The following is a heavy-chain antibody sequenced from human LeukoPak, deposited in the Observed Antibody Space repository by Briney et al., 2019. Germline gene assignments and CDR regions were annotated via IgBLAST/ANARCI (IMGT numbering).Heavy chain of an antibody. Sequence: ASVKVSCKASGYTFTSYGISWVRQAPGQGLEWLGWISTYDDNIKYAQSLQGRLTLTIDTSTSTAYMELRSLTSDDTAVYYCARLGVGTGYWGQGIVVAISS. J-gene: IGHJ4*02. CDR1: GYTFTSYG. CDR3: ARLGVGTGY. CDR2: ISTYDDNI. D-gene: IGHD1-14*01. V-gene: IGHV1-18*01.